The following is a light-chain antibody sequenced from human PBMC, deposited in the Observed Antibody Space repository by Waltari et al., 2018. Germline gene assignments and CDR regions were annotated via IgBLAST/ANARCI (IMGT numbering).Light chain of an antibody. V-gene: IGKV3-20*01. J-gene: IGKJ2*01. CDR2: GAS. CDR1: QSITKKY. CDR3: QQYGSSIMYT. Sequence: VLTQSPGTLSLSPGDRATLSCRASQSITKKYLAWYQQKPGQAPRLRIYGASSRAAGIPDRFSGSGSGTEFTLTISRLGAEDSAVYYCQQYGSSIMYTFGQGTKLEIK.